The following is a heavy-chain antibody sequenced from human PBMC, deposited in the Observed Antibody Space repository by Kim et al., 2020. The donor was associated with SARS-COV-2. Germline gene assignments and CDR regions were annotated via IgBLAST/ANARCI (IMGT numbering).Heavy chain of an antibody. D-gene: IGHD6-19*01. V-gene: IGHV3-48*03. CDR3: AREGSAVAGAFDY. Sequence: YADSVKGRFTISRDNAKNSLYLQMNSLRAEDTAVYYCAREGSAVAGAFDYWGQGTLVTVSS. J-gene: IGHJ4*02.